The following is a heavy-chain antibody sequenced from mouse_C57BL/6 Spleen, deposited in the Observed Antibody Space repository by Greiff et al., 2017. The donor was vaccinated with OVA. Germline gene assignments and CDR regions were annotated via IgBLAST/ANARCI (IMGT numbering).Heavy chain of an antibody. CDR3: VRDPHYYGSPYWYFDV. CDR2: IRSKSSNYAT. CDR1: GFTFNTYA. J-gene: IGHJ1*03. Sequence: EVQLQESGGGLVQPKGSLKLSCAASGFTFNTYAMHWVRQAPGKGLEWVARIRSKSSNYATYYADSVKDRFTISRDDSQSMLYLQMNNLKTEDTAMYYCVRDPHYYGSPYWYFDVWGTGTTVTVSS. V-gene: IGHV10-3*01. D-gene: IGHD1-1*01.